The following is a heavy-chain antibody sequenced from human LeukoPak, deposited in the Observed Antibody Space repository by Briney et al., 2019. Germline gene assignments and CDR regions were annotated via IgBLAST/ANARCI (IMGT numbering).Heavy chain of an antibody. J-gene: IGHJ4*02. D-gene: IGHD1-1*01. CDR3: AHLTTSAYYYDY. Sequence: SGPTLVNPTQTLTLTCTFSGFSVSTSGVAVGWIRQPPGKALEWLGHIYRNDDKYYKTSLKSRLTVTKDTSENQVVLTMTNMDPVDTATYYCAHLTTSAYYYDYWGQGTLVTVSS. CDR1: GFSVSTSGVA. CDR2: IYRNDDK. V-gene: IGHV2-5*01.